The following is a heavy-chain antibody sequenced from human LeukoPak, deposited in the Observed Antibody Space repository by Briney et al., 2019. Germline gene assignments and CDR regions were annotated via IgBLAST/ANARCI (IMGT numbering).Heavy chain of an antibody. V-gene: IGHV1-18*01. D-gene: IGHD3-22*01. J-gene: IGHJ4*02. CDR2: ISAYNGNT. CDR1: GYTFINHG. Sequence: ASVTVSFKASGYTFINHGINWVRQAPGQGLEWMGWISAYNGNTNYAQNLQGRVTMTTDTSTSTAYMELRSLRSDDTAVYYCARESAAGYYDSSGYYFSYFDSWGQGTLVTVSS. CDR3: ARESAAGYYDSSGYYFSYFDS.